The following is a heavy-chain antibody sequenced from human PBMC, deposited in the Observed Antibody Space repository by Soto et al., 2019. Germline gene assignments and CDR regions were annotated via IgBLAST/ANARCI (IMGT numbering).Heavy chain of an antibody. V-gene: IGHV5-51*03. CDR2: IYPGDSDT. CDR3: ARPRSSSRNYYSMDV. Sequence: EVQLVQSGAEVKKPGESLKISCKGSGYSFTTYWIGWVRQMPGKGLECMGIIYPGDSDTRYSPSFQGQVTISADKSISTAYLQWSSLKASDTAMYYCARPRSSSRNYYSMDVWGQGTTVTVSS. D-gene: IGHD6-13*01. J-gene: IGHJ6*02. CDR1: GYSFTTYW.